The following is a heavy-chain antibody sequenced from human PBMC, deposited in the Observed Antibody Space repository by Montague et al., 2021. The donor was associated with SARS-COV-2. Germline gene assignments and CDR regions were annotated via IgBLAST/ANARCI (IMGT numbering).Heavy chain of an antibody. D-gene: IGHD3-3*01. J-gene: IGHJ4*02. CDR3: ARDVRYYDFWSGRAQTSPDY. V-gene: IGHV4-34*01. Sequence: SETLSLTCAVYGASFSGYYWSWIRQPPGKGLEWIGEINHSGSTNYNPSLKSRVTISVDTSKNQFSLKLSSVTAADTAVYYCARDVRYYDFWSGRAQTSPDYWGQGTLVTVSS. CDR1: GASFSGYY. CDR2: INHSGST.